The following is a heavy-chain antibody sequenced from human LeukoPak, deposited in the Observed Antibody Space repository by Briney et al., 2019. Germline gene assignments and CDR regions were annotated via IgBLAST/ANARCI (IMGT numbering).Heavy chain of an antibody. J-gene: IGHJ4*02. V-gene: IGHV1-2*02. D-gene: IGHD1-26*01. CDR3: ARDFAVGATLVVFDY. Sequence: ASVKVSCKASGYTFTGYYMHWVRQAPGQGLELMGWINPNSGGTNYAQKFQGRVTMTRDTSISTAYMELSRLRSDDTAVYYCARDFAVGATLVVFDYWGQGTLVTVSS. CDR2: INPNSGGT. CDR1: GYTFTGYY.